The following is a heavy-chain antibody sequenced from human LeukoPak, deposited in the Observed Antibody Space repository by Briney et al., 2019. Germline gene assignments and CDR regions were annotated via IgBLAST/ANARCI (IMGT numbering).Heavy chain of an antibody. CDR2: IKQDGSEK. D-gene: IGHD3-9*01. CDR3: ARSFLRYFDWLLYY. J-gene: IGHJ4*02. CDR1: RFTFSSYW. Sequence: QSGGSLRLSCAASRFTFSSYWMSWVRQAPGKGLEWVANIKQDGSEKYYVDSVKGRFTISRDNAKNSLYLQMNSLRAEDTAVYYCARSFLRYFDWLLYYWGQGTLVTVSS. V-gene: IGHV3-7*01.